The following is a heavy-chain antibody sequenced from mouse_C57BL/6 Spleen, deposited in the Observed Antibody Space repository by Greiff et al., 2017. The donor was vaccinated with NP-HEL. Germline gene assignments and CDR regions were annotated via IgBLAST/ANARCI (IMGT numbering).Heavy chain of an antibody. J-gene: IGHJ1*03. Sequence: DVQLVESGEGLVKPGGSLKLSCAASGFTFSSYAMSWVRQTPEKRLEWVAYISSGGDYIYYADPVKGRFTISRDNARNTLYLQMSSLKSEDTAMYYCTRGGGTMITTNWYFDVWGTGTTVTVSS. V-gene: IGHV5-9-1*02. CDR3: TRGGGTMITTNWYFDV. D-gene: IGHD2-4*01. CDR1: GFTFSSYA. CDR2: ISSGGDYI.